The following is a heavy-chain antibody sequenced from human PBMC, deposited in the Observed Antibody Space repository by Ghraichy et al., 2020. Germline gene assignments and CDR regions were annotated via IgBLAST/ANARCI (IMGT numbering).Heavy chain of an antibody. D-gene: IGHD3-3*01. J-gene: IGHJ4*02. V-gene: IGHV4-39*01. Sequence: SETLSLTCTVSGGSISSSSYYWGWIRQPPGKGLEWIGRIYYSGSTYYNPSLKSRVTISVDTSKNQFSLKLSSVTAADTAVYYCAGYDFWSGYFYWGQGTLVTVSS. CDR1: GGSISSSSYY. CDR3: AGYDFWSGYFY. CDR2: IYYSGST.